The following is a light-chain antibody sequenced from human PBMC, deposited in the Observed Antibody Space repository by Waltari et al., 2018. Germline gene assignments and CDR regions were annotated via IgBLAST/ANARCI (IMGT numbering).Light chain of an antibody. V-gene: IGLV1-44*01. Sequence: QSVLTQAPSASGTPGQRVTVSCSGSSSNIGSNSVNWYQQLPGTAPKLHTYSGNHRPAGVPGRFSGSESGTSASLAISGLQSEDEADYFCAVWDGSLNARVFGGGTKLTVL. CDR1: SSNIGSNS. CDR3: AVWDGSLNARV. J-gene: IGLJ3*02. CDR2: SGN.